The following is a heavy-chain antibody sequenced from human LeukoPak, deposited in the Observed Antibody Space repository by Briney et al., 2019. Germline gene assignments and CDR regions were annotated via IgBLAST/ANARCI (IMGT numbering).Heavy chain of an antibody. J-gene: IGHJ4*02. Sequence: GGSLRLSCAASGFTVSTNCMTWVRQAPGKGLEWVSTIYSGGTTYYADSVKGRFTISRDNSKNMLYLQMNSLRVDDTAVYYCAPTYSSSWYGYWGQGTLVTVSS. CDR1: GFTVSTNC. CDR3: APTYSSSWYGY. CDR2: IYSGGTT. V-gene: IGHV3-53*01. D-gene: IGHD6-13*01.